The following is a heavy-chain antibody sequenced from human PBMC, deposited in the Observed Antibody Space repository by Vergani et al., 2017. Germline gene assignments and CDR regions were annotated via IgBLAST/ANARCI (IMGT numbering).Heavy chain of an antibody. J-gene: IGHJ6*02. CDR2: ISWDGGST. CDR3: AKDSRDNWNDGPGYYYYGMDV. D-gene: IGHD1-20*01. V-gene: IGHV3-43D*04. Sequence: EVQLVESGGVVVQPGGSLRLSCAASGFTFDDYAMHWVRQAPGKGLEWVSLISWDGGSTYYADSVKGRFTISRDNSKNSLYLQMNSLRAEDTALYYCAKDSRDNWNDGPGYYYYGMDVWGQGTTVTVSS. CDR1: GFTFDDYA.